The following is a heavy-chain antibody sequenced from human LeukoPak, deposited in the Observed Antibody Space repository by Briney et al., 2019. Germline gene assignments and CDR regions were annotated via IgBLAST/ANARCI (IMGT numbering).Heavy chain of an antibody. J-gene: IGHJ4*02. CDR3: AISTIFGVVTDPSFDY. V-gene: IGHV3-48*01. CDR1: GFTFSSYS. D-gene: IGHD3-3*01. CDR2: ISSSSSTI. Sequence: GGSLRLSCAASGFTFSSYSMNWVRQAPGKGLEWVSYISSSSSTIYYADSVKGRFTISRDNAKNSLYLQMNSLRAEDTAVYYCAISTIFGVVTDPSFDYWGQGTLVTVSS.